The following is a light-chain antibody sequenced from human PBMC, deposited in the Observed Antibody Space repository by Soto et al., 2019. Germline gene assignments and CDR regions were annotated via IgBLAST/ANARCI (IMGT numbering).Light chain of an antibody. CDR3: RSYAGSPEV. V-gene: IGLV2-8*01. CDR2: EVS. Sequence: QSVLTQPPSASGSPGQSVTISCTGTSSDVGGYNYVSWYQQHPGKAPKLLIYEVSKRPSGVPDRFSGSKSGNTASLTVSGLQVEDEADYYSRSYAGSPEVFGTGTKVTVL. J-gene: IGLJ1*01. CDR1: SSDVGGYNY.